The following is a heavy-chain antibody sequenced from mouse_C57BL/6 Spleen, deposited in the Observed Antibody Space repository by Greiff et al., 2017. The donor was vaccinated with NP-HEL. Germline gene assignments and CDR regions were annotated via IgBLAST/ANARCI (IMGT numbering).Heavy chain of an antibody. V-gene: IGHV5-4*03. D-gene: IGHD1-1*01. CDR1: GFTFSSYA. Sequence: EVKLMESGGGLVKPGGSLKLSCAASGFTFSSYAMSWVRQTPEKRLEWVATISDGGSYTYYPDNVKGRFTISRDNAKNNLYLQMSHLKSEDTSRYYCARGGSSSFDYWGQGTTLTVSS. CDR2: ISDGGSYT. J-gene: IGHJ2*01. CDR3: ARGGSSSFDY.